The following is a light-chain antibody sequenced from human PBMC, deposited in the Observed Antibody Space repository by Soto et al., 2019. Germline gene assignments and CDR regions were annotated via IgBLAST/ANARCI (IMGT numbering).Light chain of an antibody. CDR1: QSLVYSDGNTY. CDR3: QQYNNWLRT. Sequence: DVVMTQSPLSLPVTLGQPASISCRSSQSLVYSDGNTYLNWFQQRPGQSPRRLIYKVSNRDSGVPDRFSGSGSGTDFTLKISRVEAEDVGVYYCQQYNNWLRTFGQGTKVDIK. J-gene: IGKJ1*01. CDR2: KVS. V-gene: IGKV2-30*01.